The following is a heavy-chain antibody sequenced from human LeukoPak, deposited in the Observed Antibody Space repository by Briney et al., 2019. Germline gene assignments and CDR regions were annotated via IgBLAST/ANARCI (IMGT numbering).Heavy chain of an antibody. V-gene: IGHV1-18*01. D-gene: IGHD6-13*01. Sequence: ASGKVSCKASGYTFTSYGISWVRQAPGQGLGWMGWISPYNGNTNYAQKFQGRVTMTTDTSTSTAYMELRSLRSDDTAVYYCARVGIAAGASYFDYWGQGTLVTVSS. CDR3: ARVGIAAGASYFDY. CDR2: ISPYNGNT. CDR1: GYTFTSYG. J-gene: IGHJ4*02.